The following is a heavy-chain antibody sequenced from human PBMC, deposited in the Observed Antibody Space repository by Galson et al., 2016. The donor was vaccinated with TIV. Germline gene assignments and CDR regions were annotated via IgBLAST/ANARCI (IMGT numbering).Heavy chain of an antibody. CDR1: GDSFSSYT. V-gene: IGHV1-69*13. CDR2: IVPIVGSI. Sequence: SVKVSCKASGDSFSSYTINWVRQAPGQGLEWMGGIVPIVGSIIKAQRFQGRLTITADESTSNAYMELTSLTSDDTAVYYCARSGDRGGYMDVWGKGTTVTVSS. D-gene: IGHD3-10*01. J-gene: IGHJ6*03. CDR3: ARSGDRGGYMDV.